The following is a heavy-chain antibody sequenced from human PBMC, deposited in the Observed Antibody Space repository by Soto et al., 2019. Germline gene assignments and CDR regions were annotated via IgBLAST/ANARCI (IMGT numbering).Heavy chain of an antibody. CDR2: IHYSGST. J-gene: IGHJ3*02. CDR3: ARDRSGRNAFDI. CDR1: GGSMSSYY. Sequence: SETLSLTCTVSGGSMSSYYWSWIRQPPGKGLEWIGYIHYSGSTNYNPSLKSRVTISVDTSKNQFSLKLSSVSVSFTAVYYCARDRSGRNAFDIWGQGTMVTVSS. D-gene: IGHD1-26*01. V-gene: IGHV4-59*01.